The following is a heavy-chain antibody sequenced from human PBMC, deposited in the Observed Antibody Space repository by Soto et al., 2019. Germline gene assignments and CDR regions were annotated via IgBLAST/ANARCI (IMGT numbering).Heavy chain of an antibody. J-gene: IGHJ5*02. V-gene: IGHV1-2*04. D-gene: IGHD3-10*01. CDR1: GYASIGYY. Sequence: QVQLVQSGTETRKPGASVKVSCKASGYASIGYYIHWIRQAPGQGLEWMGYINPQTGAPTYAQKFKGSVTMTRDTTLRTAYMELKTLTSGDTAVYYCAKARGVSSARLITWFDPWGQGTLVSLSS. CDR3: AKARGVSSARLITWFDP. CDR2: INPQTGAP.